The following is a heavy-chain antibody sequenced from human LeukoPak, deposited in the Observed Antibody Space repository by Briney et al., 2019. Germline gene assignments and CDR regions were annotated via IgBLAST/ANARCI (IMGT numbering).Heavy chain of an antibody. D-gene: IGHD3-10*01. V-gene: IGHV4-4*02. CDR3: ARSKTADYYGSGSYLFFDY. J-gene: IGHJ4*02. CDR1: GGSISSSNW. CDR2: IYHSGST. Sequence: PSETLSLTCAVSGGSISSSNWWSWVRQPPGKGLEWIEEIYHSGSTNYNPSLKSRVTISVDKSKNQFSLKLSSVTAADTAVYYCARSKTADYYGSGSYLFFDYWGQGTLVTVSS.